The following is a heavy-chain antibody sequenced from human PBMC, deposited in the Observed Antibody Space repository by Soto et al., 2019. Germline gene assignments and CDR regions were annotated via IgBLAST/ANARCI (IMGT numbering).Heavy chain of an antibody. CDR1: GFIFSGSA. V-gene: IGHV3-73*01. Sequence: EVQLVESGGGLVQPGGSLKLSCAASGFIFSGSAVHWVRQASGKGLEWVGRILSKAGNYATAYPASMKGRFTNSRDDSENTAFLQMNSLKTEDTAVYYCIRGGSPYYYDYWGQGTLVAVSS. CDR2: ILSKAGNYAT. CDR3: IRGGSPYYYDY. J-gene: IGHJ4*02.